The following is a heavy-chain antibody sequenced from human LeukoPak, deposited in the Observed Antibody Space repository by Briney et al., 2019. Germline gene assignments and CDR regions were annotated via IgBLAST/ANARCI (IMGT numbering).Heavy chain of an antibody. V-gene: IGHV4-34*01. J-gene: IGHJ6*02. CDR1: GGPFSHYY. CDR3: ASRVGRYLYYFGMDV. CDR2: INESGST. Sequence: PSETLSLTCAVYGGPFSHYYWTWIRQPPGKGLEWIGEINESGSTNYDPSLKSRVSISVDTSKNHFSLNLTSVTAADTAAYYCASRVGRYLYYFGMDVWGQGTTVTVSS. D-gene: IGHD1-26*01.